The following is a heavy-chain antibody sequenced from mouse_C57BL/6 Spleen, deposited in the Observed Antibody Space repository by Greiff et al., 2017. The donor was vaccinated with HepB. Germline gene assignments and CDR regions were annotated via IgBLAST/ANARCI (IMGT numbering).Heavy chain of an antibody. CDR2: IDPETGGT. Sequence: SGAELVRPGASVTLSCKASGYTFTDYEMHWVKQTPVHGLEWIGAIDPETGGTAYNQKFKGKAILTADKSSSTAYMELRSLTSEDSAVYYCTRGAYYAMDYWGQGTSVTVSS. J-gene: IGHJ4*01. CDR1: GYTFTDYE. V-gene: IGHV1-15*01. CDR3: TRGAYYAMDY.